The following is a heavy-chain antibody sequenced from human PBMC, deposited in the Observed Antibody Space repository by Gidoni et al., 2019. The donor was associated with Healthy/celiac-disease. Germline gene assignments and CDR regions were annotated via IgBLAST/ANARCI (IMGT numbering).Heavy chain of an antibody. Sequence: QVQLVQPGAEVKKPGASVKVSCKASGYTFTSYYMHWVRQAPGQGLEWMGIINPSGGSTSYAQKFQGRVTMTRYTSTSTVYMELSSLRSEDTAVYYCARTNGSGSYYNWFDPWGQGTLVTVSS. CDR2: INPSGGST. D-gene: IGHD3-10*01. V-gene: IGHV1-46*03. CDR3: ARTNGSGSYYNWFDP. CDR1: GYTFTSYY. J-gene: IGHJ5*02.